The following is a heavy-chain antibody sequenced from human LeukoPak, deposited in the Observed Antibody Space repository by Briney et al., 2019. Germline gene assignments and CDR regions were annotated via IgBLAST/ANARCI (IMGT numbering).Heavy chain of an antibody. CDR1: GFTVSSNY. CDR2: IYSGGST. CDR3: ARGGSWYLSHFDY. V-gene: IGHV3-53*01. J-gene: IGHJ4*02. Sequence: GGSLRLSCAASGFTVSSNYMSWVRQAPGKGLEWVSVIYSGGSTYYADSVKGRFTISRDNSKNTLYLQMNSLRAEDTAVYYCARGGSWYLSHFDYWGQGTLVTVSS. D-gene: IGHD6-13*01.